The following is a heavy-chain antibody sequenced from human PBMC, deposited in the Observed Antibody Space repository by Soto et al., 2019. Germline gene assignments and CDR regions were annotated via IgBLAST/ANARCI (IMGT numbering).Heavy chain of an antibody. CDR3: ARGLAVATSYYFDY. Sequence: GGSLRLSCAASGITVSSHYMSWVRQAPGKGLEWVSTIYSASNTYYADSVKGRFTISRDNSKNTVFLQMNSLTADDTAVYYCARGLAVATSYYFDYWGQGTLVTVSS. V-gene: IGHV3-53*01. D-gene: IGHD6-19*01. CDR2: IYSASNT. J-gene: IGHJ4*02. CDR1: GITVSSHY.